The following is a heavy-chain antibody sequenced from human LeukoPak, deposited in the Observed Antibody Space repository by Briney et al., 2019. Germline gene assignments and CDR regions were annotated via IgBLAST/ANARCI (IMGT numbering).Heavy chain of an antibody. CDR2: ISSSGSTI. Sequence: GGSLRLSCAASGFTFSDYYMSWIRQAPGKGLEWVSYISSSGSTIYYADSVKGRFTISRDNAKNSLYLQMNSLRAEDTAVYYCARDLYCSSTSCDNWFDPWGQGTLVTVSS. J-gene: IGHJ5*02. D-gene: IGHD2-2*01. V-gene: IGHV3-11*04. CDR1: GFTFSDYY. CDR3: ARDLYCSSTSCDNWFDP.